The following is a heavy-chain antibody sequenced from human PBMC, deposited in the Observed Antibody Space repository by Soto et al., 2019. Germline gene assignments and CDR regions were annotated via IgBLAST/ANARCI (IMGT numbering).Heavy chain of an antibody. V-gene: IGHV3-21*01. CDR1: GFTFSSYS. Sequence: ESVGGLVKPGGSLRLSCAASGFTFSSYSMNWVRQAPGKGLEWVSSISSSSSYIYYADSVKGRFTISRDNAKNSLYLQMNSLRAEDTAVYYCARDAPYDILTDFYYYYYMDVWGKGTTVTVSS. J-gene: IGHJ6*03. CDR3: ARDAPYDILTDFYYYYYMDV. CDR2: ISSSSSYI. D-gene: IGHD3-9*01.